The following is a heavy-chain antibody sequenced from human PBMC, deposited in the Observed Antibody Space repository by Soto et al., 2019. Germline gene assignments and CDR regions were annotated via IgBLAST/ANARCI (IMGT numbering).Heavy chain of an antibody. D-gene: IGHD3-3*01. Sequence: SETLSLTCTVSGGSISSGGYYWSWIRQHPGKGLEWIGYIYYSGSTYYNPSLKSRVTISVDTSKNQFSLKLSSVTAADTAVYYCASLRDDFWSGYYVGSWFDPWGQGTLVTVSS. V-gene: IGHV4-31*03. CDR1: GGSISSGGYY. CDR3: ASLRDDFWSGYYVGSWFDP. J-gene: IGHJ5*02. CDR2: IYYSGST.